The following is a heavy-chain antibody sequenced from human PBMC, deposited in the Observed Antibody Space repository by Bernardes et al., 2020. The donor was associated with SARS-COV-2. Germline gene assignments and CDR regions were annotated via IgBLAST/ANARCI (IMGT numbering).Heavy chain of an antibody. V-gene: IGHV4-4*07. J-gene: IGHJ6*02. CDR3: AGAGTAFYYYGMDV. CDR2: IYTSGST. Sequence: SETLSLTCTVSGGSISSYYWSWNRQPAGKGLEWIGRIYTSGSTNYNPSLKSRLTMSLDTSKNQFSLKLSSVTAADAAVYYCAGAGTAFYYYGMDVWGQGTTVTVSS. D-gene: IGHD6-13*01. CDR1: GGSISSYY.